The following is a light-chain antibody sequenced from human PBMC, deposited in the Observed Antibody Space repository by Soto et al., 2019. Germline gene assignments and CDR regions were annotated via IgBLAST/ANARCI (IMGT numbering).Light chain of an antibody. CDR1: QGIRND. J-gene: IGKJ1*01. V-gene: IGKV1-39*01. Sequence: DIQMAQSPSSLSASVGDRVTITCRASQGIRNDLGWYQQKPGKAPNLLIYGASTLQSGVPPRFSGSGSGTDFTLTISSLQPEDFATYYCQQSYSTPPWTFGQGTKVDNK. CDR3: QQSYSTPPWT. CDR2: GAS.